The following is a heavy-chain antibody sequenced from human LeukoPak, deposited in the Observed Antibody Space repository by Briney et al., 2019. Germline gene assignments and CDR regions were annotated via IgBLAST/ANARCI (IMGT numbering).Heavy chain of an antibody. Sequence: GGSLRLSCAASGFPLSDYWMSWVRQAPGKGLEWVANIKQDGGEIYYVDSVKGRFTISRDNAKNSLYLQMNSLTAEDTAVYYCARDKIVGATHFDYWGQGTLVTVSS. CDR2: IKQDGGEI. D-gene: IGHD1-26*01. CDR1: GFPLSDYW. J-gene: IGHJ4*02. CDR3: ARDKIVGATHFDY. V-gene: IGHV3-7*01.